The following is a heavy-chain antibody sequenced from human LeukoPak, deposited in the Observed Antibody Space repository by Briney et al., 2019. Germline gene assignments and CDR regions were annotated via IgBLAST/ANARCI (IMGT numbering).Heavy chain of an antibody. J-gene: IGHJ4*02. CDR1: GFTFDDYA. CDR2: ISWNSGSI. CDR3: AKDKFPGAVAEVAFDY. D-gene: IGHD6-19*01. V-gene: IGHV3-9*01. Sequence: GRSLRLSCAASGFTFDDYAMHWVRQAPGKGLEWVSGISWNSGSIGYADSAKGRFTISRDNAKNSLYLQMNSLRAEDTALYYCAKDKFPGAVAEVAFDYWGQGTLVTVSS.